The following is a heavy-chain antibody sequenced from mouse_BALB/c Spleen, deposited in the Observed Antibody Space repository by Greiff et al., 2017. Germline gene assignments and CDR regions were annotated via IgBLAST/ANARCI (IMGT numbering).Heavy chain of an antibody. V-gene: IGHV3-2*02. Sequence: VQLQQSGPGLVKPSQSLSLTCTVTGYSITSDYAWNWIRQFPGNKLEWMGYISYSGSTSYNPSLKSRISITRDTSKNQFFLQLNSVTTEDTATYYCARCLLWPFYYAMDYWGQGTSVTVSS. CDR3: ARCLLWPFYYAMDY. CDR1: GYSITSDYA. D-gene: IGHD2-10*01. J-gene: IGHJ4*01. CDR2: ISYSGST.